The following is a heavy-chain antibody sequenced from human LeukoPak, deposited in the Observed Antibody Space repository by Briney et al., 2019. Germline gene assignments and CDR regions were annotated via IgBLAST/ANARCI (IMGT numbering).Heavy chain of an antibody. CDR3: ARVRSSYYYESSGYYHYDAFDI. V-gene: IGHV3-7*01. Sequence: GGSLRLSCEGSGFTFSNYWMGWVRQAPGKGLQWVANIKTDGSEKYYVDSVKGRFTISRDNAKNSLYLQMNSLRAEDMAVYYCARVRSSYYYESSGYYHYDAFDIWGQGTMVTVSS. J-gene: IGHJ3*02. CDR2: IKTDGSEK. CDR1: GFTFSNYW. D-gene: IGHD3-22*01.